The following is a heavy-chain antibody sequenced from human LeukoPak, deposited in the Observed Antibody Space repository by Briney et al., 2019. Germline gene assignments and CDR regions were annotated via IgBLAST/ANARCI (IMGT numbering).Heavy chain of an antibody. V-gene: IGHV4-31*03. CDR2: IYYSGST. Sequence: SETLSLTCTVSGGSISSGGYYWSWIRQHPGKGLEWLGYIYYSGSTYYNPSLKSRVTISVDTSKNQFSLKLSSVTAADTAVYYCARSGYNPTYYFDYWGQGTLVTVSS. CDR1: GGSISSGGYY. CDR3: ARSGYNPTYYFDY. J-gene: IGHJ4*02. D-gene: IGHD5-24*01.